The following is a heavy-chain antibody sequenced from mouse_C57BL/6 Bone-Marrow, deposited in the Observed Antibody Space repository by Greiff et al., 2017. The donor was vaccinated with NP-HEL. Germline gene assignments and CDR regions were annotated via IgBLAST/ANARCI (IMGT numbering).Heavy chain of an antibody. D-gene: IGHD2-5*01. CDR2: IYPGDGDT. CDR1: GYAFSSSW. J-gene: IGHJ2*01. CDR3: ARPYSNPCYFDY. V-gene: IGHV1-82*01. Sequence: VKLQESGPELVKPGASVKISCKASGYAFSSSWMNWVKQRPGKGLEWIGRIYPGDGDTNYNGKFKGKATLTADKSSSTAYMQLSSLTSEDSAVYFCARPYSNPCYFDYWGQGTTLTVSS.